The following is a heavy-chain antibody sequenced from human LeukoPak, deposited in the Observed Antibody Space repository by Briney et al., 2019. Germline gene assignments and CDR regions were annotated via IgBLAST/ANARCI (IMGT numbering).Heavy chain of an antibody. CDR3: AKDLTYDSTGFDY. CDR1: GFTLSSYG. CDR2: IRYDGSEK. D-gene: IGHD2-8*02. Sequence: PGGSLRLSCAASGFTLSSYGMHWFRQAPGKGLDWVAFIRYDGSEKDYGDSVKGRFTISRDNSKNTVYLEMNSLRAEDTAVYYCAKDLTYDSTGFDYWVQGTLVTVSS. J-gene: IGHJ4*02. V-gene: IGHV3-30*02.